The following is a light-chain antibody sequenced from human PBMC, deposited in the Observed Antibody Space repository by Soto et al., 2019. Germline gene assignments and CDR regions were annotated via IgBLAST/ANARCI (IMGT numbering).Light chain of an antibody. V-gene: IGLV3-21*04. J-gene: IGLJ3*02. CDR3: QVWDSSSDHPV. CDR2: YDS. CDR1: NIGSKS. Sequence: SSELTQPPSVSVAPGKTARITCGGNNIGSKSVHWYQQKPGQAPVLVIYYDSDRPSGIPERFSGSNSGNTATLTISRVEAGDEAHYYCQVWDSSSDHPVFGGGTKLTVL.